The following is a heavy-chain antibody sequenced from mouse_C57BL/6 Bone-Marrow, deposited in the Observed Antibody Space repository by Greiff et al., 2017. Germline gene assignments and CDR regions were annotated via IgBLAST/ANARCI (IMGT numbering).Heavy chain of an antibody. V-gene: IGHV1-82*01. CDR3: AREGWLLVDY. Sequence: VQLQQSGPELVKPGASVKISCKASGYAFSSSWMNWVKQRPGKGLEWIGRIYPGDGDTNYNGKFKGKATLTADKSSSTAYMQLSSLTSEDSAVYFCAREGWLLVDYWGQGTTLTVSS. J-gene: IGHJ2*01. CDR1: GYAFSSSW. CDR2: IYPGDGDT. D-gene: IGHD2-3*01.